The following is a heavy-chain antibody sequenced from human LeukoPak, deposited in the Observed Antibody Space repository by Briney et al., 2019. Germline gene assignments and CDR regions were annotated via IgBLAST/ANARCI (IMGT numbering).Heavy chain of an antibody. D-gene: IGHD3-3*01. V-gene: IGHV4-34*01. CDR3: ASGPVGFFY. J-gene: IGHJ4*02. CDR1: GGSFSGYY. CDR2: INHSGST. Sequence: SETLSLTCAVYGGSFSGYYWSWIRQPPGKGLEWIGEINHSGSTNYNPSLKSRVTISVDTSKNQLSLKLSSVTAADTAVYYCASGPVGFFYWGQGTLVTVSS.